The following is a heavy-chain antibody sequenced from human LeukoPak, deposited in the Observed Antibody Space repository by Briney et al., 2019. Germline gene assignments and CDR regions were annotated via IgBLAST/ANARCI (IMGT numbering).Heavy chain of an antibody. CDR2: ISPYNGNT. CDR3: ARDKGRAYSYGYVDY. Sequence: ASVKVSCKTSGYTFTTFGINWVRQAPGQGLEWMGWISPYNGNTNYAQKLQGRVTMTTDTSTDTAYMELRSLRSDDTAVYYCARDKGRAYSYGYVDYWGQRTLVTVP. J-gene: IGHJ4*02. D-gene: IGHD5-18*01. V-gene: IGHV1-18*01. CDR1: GYTFTTFG.